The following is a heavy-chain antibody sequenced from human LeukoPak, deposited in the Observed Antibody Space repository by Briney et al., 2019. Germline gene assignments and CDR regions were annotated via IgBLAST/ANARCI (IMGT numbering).Heavy chain of an antibody. V-gene: IGHV1-2*02. J-gene: IGHJ4*02. Sequence: ASVKVSCKASGYTFTGYYMHWVRQTPGQGLEWMGWINPNSGGTNYAQKFQGRVTMTRDTSISTAYMELSRLRSDDTAVYYCARGDDYGDYIMKYWGQGALVTVSS. CDR3: ARGDDYGDYIMKY. CDR2: INPNSGGT. CDR1: GYTFTGYY. D-gene: IGHD4-17*01.